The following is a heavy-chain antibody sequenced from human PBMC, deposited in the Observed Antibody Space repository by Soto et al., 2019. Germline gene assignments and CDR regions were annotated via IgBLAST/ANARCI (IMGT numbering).Heavy chain of an antibody. Sequence: SEALSLTGDVSGFSISSGYYWGWVRQPPGKGLEWIGSIYRSGNSYHNPSLETRLILSVDTSKNQYSLKLASVTAADTAMYYCAREKVGTTFFDNWGQGTQVTVSS. D-gene: IGHD1-1*01. CDR2: IYRSGNS. CDR3: AREKVGTTFFDN. J-gene: IGHJ4*02. V-gene: IGHV4-38-2*02. CDR1: GFSISSGYY.